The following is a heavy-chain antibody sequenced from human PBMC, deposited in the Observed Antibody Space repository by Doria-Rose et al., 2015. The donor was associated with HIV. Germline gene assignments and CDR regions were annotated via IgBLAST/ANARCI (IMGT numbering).Heavy chain of an antibody. D-gene: IGHD3-10*01. V-gene: IGHV3-21*01. Sequence: VQLVESGGGLVRPGGSLRLSCATSGFTFSSHRINWVRQAPGKGLEWVSSISSTSAYINYADSVSGRFTISRDNVRNSLYLQMDSLRAEDTAIYYCATGVTLDYWGQGTLVTVSS. CDR3: ATGVTLDY. CDR2: ISSTSAYI. J-gene: IGHJ4*02. CDR1: GFTFSSHR.